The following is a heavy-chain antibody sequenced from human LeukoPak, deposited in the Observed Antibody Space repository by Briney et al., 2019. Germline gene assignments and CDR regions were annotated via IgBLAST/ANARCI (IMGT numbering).Heavy chain of an antibody. D-gene: IGHD3-10*01. CDR1: GFTFSSYS. V-gene: IGHV3-21*01. Sequence: GGSLRLSCAASGFTFSSYSMNWVRQAPGKGLEWVSSISSSSSYIYYADSVKGRFTISRDNAKNSLYLQMNSLRAEDTAVYYCARDVSSGSYYWFDPWGQGTLVTVS. CDR3: ARDVSSGSYYWFDP. CDR2: ISSSSSYI. J-gene: IGHJ5*02.